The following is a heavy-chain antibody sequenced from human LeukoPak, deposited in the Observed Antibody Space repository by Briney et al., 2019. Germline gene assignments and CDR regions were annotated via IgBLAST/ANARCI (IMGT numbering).Heavy chain of an antibody. Sequence: GGTLRLSCAASGLTFSSYGMSWVRQAPGQGLEWVSPISGSGKNTYYADSVKGRFTISRDNSKNTLYLQMNSLRAEDTAVYYCAKDWGLGGQGTLVTVSS. CDR3: AKDWGL. V-gene: IGHV3-23*01. CDR2: ISGSGKNT. J-gene: IGHJ4*02. D-gene: IGHD7-27*01. CDR1: GLTFSSYG.